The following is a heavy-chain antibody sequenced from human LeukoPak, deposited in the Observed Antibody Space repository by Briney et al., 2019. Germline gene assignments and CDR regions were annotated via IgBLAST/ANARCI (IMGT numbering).Heavy chain of an antibody. CDR2: INWNGGST. CDR3: ARVVVVTPLGAFDI. D-gene: IGHD3-22*01. CDR1: GFTFDDYG. Sequence: GGSLRLSCAASGFTFDDYGMSWVRQAPGKGLEWVSGINWNGGSTGYADSVKGRFTISRDNAKNSLYLQMNSLRAEDMALYYCARVVVVTPLGAFDIWGQGTMVTVSS. J-gene: IGHJ3*02. V-gene: IGHV3-20*04.